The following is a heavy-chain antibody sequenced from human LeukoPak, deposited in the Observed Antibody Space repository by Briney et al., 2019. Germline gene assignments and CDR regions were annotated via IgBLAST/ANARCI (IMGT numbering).Heavy chain of an antibody. V-gene: IGHV3-7*01. Sequence: PGGSLRLSCAASGFTFSSYWMSWVRQAPGKGLEWVANIKQDESEKYYVDSVKGRFTISRDNAKNSLYLQMNSLRAEGTAVYYCARDKIEGPTKLDYWGQGILVTVSS. CDR3: ARDKIEGPTKLDY. J-gene: IGHJ4*02. D-gene: IGHD1-1*01. CDR2: IKQDESEK. CDR1: GFTFSSYW.